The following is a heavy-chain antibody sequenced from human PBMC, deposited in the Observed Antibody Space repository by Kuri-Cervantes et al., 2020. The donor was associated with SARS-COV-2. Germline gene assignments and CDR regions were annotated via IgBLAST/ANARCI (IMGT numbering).Heavy chain of an antibody. CDR2: INPSGGST. CDR1: GYTFTSYY. V-gene: IGHV1-46*03. CDR3: ARSTAGYSSSWYTDY. Sequence: ASVKVSCKASGYTFTSYYMHWVRQAPGQGLEWMGIINPSGGSTSYAQKFQGRVTMTRDTSTSTVYMELGSLRSEDTAVYYCARSTAGYSSSWYTDYWGQGTLVTVSS. J-gene: IGHJ4*02. D-gene: IGHD6-13*01.